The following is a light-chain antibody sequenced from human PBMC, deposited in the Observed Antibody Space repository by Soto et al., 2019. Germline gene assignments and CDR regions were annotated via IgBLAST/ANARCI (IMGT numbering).Light chain of an antibody. J-gene: IGKJ4*01. Sequence: DIVMTQSPDSLAVSLGERATINCKSSQSVLYSSDNKNYLAWYQQKPGQPPKLLIYWASTRDSGVPDRFSGSGSGADVTLTISSLQAEDVAVYYCQQEYSTLTFGGGNKVEIK. CDR1: QSVLYSSDNKNY. CDR3: QQEYSTLT. CDR2: WAS. V-gene: IGKV4-1*01.